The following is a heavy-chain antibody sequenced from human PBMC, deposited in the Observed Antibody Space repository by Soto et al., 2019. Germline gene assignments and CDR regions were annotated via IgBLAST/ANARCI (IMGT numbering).Heavy chain of an antibody. J-gene: IGHJ5*02. D-gene: IGHD5-12*01. CDR2: IYWDHGK. CDR3: AHRTIRGAWWFDP. V-gene: IGHV2-5*02. Sequence: QITLKKTAPTLVQPTQTLTVTCTFSGVSLTTSGVRVGWIRQPPGKALEWLALIYWDHGKGYSPSLKSRPTIAKDTSKKQVLLTMTNMEPADTATYLWAHRTIRGAWWFDPGGQGTLVTVSS. CDR1: GVSLTTSGVR.